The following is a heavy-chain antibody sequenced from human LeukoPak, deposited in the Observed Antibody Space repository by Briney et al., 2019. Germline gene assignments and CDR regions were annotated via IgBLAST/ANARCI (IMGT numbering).Heavy chain of an antibody. CDR2: ISYDGSNK. V-gene: IGHV3-30*18. Sequence: GGSLRLSCVASGFTFSNYGMHWVRQAPGKGLEWVAVISYDGSNKYYADSVKGRFTISRDNSKNTLCLQMNSLRAEDTAVYYCTKGVLGGTQSVSAGLDSWGQGTLVTVSS. D-gene: IGHD3-16*01. J-gene: IGHJ4*02. CDR3: TKGVLGGTQSVSAGLDS. CDR1: GFTFSNYG.